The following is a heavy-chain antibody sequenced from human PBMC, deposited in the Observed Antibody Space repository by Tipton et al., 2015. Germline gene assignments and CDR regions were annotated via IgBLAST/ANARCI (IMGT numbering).Heavy chain of an antibody. CDR3: ARDLGQQLVGPYYFHYAMDV. V-gene: IGHV4-38-2*02. CDR1: GYSISSGYY. J-gene: IGHJ6*02. CDR2: FFHSGNT. Sequence: TLSLTCAVSGYSISSGYYWSWIRQPPGKGLEWIGSFFHSGNTFHNPSLRSRVIISVDTSKDQFSLKLSSVTAADTAVYYCARDLGQQLVGPYYFHYAMDVWGQGTSVTVSS. D-gene: IGHD6-6*01.